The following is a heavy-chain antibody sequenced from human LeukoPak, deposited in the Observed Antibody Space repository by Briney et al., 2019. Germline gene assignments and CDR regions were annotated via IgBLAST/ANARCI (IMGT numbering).Heavy chain of an antibody. Sequence: PGGSLRLSCAASGFTFSSYGMHWVRQAPGKGLEWVAVISYDGSNKYYADSVKGRFTISRDNSKNTLYLQMNSLRAEDTAVYYCAKDISRVLAPFDPLGQGTLVTGSS. J-gene: IGHJ5*02. V-gene: IGHV3-30*18. D-gene: IGHD3-10*01. CDR1: GFTFSSYG. CDR2: ISYDGSNK. CDR3: AKDISRVLAPFDP.